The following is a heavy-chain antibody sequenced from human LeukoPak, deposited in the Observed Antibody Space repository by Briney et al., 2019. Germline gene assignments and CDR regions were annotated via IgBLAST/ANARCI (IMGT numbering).Heavy chain of an antibody. CDR1: GSPFRNLW. V-gene: IGHV3-15*01. CDR3: TTSLYSYNDD. D-gene: IGHD1-1*01. J-gene: IGHJ4*02. Sequence: GGSLRLSCAASGSPFRNLWMTWVRQAPGKALEWVGRIKSKNDGATTDYAAPVKGRFTISRDDSQNRVFLQMDSLRSDDTAIYYCTTSLYSYNDDWGQGTLVTVSS. CDR2: IKSKNDGATT.